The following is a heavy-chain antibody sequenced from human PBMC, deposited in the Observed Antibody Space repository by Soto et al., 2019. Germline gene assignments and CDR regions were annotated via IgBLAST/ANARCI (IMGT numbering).Heavy chain of an antibody. J-gene: IGHJ4*02. D-gene: IGHD3-3*01. CDR2: ISYDGSNK. CDR3: ARYPGGTDFAEWTYYFDY. Sequence: QVQLVESGGGVVQPGRSLRLSCAASGFTFSSYAMHWVRQAPGKGLEWVAVISYDGSNKYYADSVKGRFTISRDNSKNTLYLQMNSLIAEDTAVYYCARYPGGTDFAEWTYYFDYWGQGTLVTVSS. V-gene: IGHV3-30-3*01. CDR1: GFTFSSYA.